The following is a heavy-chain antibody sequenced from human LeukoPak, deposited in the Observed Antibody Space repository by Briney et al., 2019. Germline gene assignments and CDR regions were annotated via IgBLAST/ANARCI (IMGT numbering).Heavy chain of an antibody. V-gene: IGHV5-51*01. Sequence: GESLKISCKGSGYSFTSYWIGWVRQMPGEGLEWMGIIYPGDSDTRYSPSFQGQVTISADKSISTAYLQWSSLKASDTAMYYCARRGAYCGGDCPNYFDYWGQGTLVTVSS. CDR3: ARRGAYCGGDCPNYFDY. J-gene: IGHJ4*02. D-gene: IGHD2-21*02. CDR2: IYPGDSDT. CDR1: GYSFTSYW.